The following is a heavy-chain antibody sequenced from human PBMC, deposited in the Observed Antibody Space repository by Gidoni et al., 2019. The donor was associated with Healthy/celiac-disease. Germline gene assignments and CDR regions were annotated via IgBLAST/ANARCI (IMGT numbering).Heavy chain of an antibody. D-gene: IGHD3-10*01. CDR1: GFTFSSYG. V-gene: IGHV3-33*01. Sequence: QVRLVESGGGVVQPGRSLRLSCAASGFTFSSYGMHWVRQAPGKGLEWVAVIWYDGSNKYYADSVKGRFTISRDNSKNTLYLQMNSLRAEDTAVYYCAREIDASGIDYWGQGTLVTVSS. CDR2: IWYDGSNK. J-gene: IGHJ4*02. CDR3: AREIDASGIDY.